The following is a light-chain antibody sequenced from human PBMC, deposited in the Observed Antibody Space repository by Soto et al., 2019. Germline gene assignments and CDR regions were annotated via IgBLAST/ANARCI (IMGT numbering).Light chain of an antibody. Sequence: EIVLTQSPATLSFSPGERATLSCRASQSVSSYLAWYQQKPGQAPSLLISDASNRATCIPARFSGSGSGTDFTLTISSLEPEEFAVYYCQQRSNWPPYTFGQRTKLEIK. J-gene: IGKJ2*01. CDR3: QQRSNWPPYT. CDR1: QSVSSY. CDR2: DAS. V-gene: IGKV3-11*01.